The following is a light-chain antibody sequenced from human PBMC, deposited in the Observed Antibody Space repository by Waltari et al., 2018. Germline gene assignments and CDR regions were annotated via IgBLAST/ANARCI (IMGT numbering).Light chain of an antibody. CDR2: EFT. V-gene: IGLV2-23*02. CDR3: CSYAGLGIYV. Sequence: QSGLTQPASVSGSPGQSIPIPCTGTSRDVGNYNLFSWYQQYPGKAPKHMVYEFTKRTSGVSDRFSGSKSGNTASLTIYGLQSEDEADYYCCSYAGLGIYVFGTGTKVTVL. CDR1: SRDVGNYNL. J-gene: IGLJ1*01.